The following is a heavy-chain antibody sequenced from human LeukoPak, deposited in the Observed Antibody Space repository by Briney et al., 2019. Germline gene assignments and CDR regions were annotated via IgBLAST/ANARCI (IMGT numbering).Heavy chain of an antibody. V-gene: IGHV4-61*02. CDR2: IYTRGST. J-gene: IGHJ3*02. Sequence: SQTLSLTCTVSGGSISSGSYYWSWIRQPAGKGLEWIGRIYTRGSTNYNPSLKSRVTISVDTSKNQFSLKRSSVTAADTAVYYCARGEYYYGSGVSAAFDSWGQGTMVTVSS. CDR1: GGSISSGSYY. CDR3: ARGEYYYGSGVSAAFDS. D-gene: IGHD3-10*01.